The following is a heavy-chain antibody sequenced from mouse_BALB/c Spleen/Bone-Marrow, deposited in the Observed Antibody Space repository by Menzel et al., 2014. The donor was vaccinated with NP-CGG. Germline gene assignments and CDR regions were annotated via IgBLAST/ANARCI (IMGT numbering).Heavy chain of an antibody. D-gene: IGHD1-1*01. V-gene: IGHV4-1*02. Sequence: EVKLMESGGGLVQPGGSLKLSCAASGFDFSRYWMSWVRQAPGKGLEWIGEINPESSTINYTPSLKDKFIISRDNAKNTLYLQMSKVRSEDTALYYCARLNYYGNLFVWGAGTTVTGSS. CDR1: GFDFSRYW. CDR3: ARLNYYGNLFV. J-gene: IGHJ1*01. CDR2: INPESSTI.